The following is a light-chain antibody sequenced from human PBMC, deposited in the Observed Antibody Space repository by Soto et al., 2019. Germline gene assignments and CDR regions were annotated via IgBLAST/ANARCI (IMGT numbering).Light chain of an antibody. Sequence: EIVMTQSPATLSVSPGERATLSCRASQSVSSNLAWYQQKPGQAPRLLIYGASSRPTGIPDRFSGSGSGTDFTLTISRLEPEDFAVYYCRQYGSSSTFGQGTRLEIK. CDR3: RQYGSSST. CDR2: GAS. J-gene: IGKJ5*01. V-gene: IGKV3-20*01. CDR1: QSVSSN.